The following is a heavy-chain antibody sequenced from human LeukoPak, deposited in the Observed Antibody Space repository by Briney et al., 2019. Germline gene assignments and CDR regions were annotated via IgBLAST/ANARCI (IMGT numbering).Heavy chain of an antibody. J-gene: IGHJ4*02. Sequence: PGGSLRLSCAASGFTFSTYWMHWVRQAPGKGPVWVSRIKTDGSSTSYADSVKGRFTISRDNAKNTLYLQMNSLRAEDTAVYYCAALIIGRPFDYWGQGTLVIVSS. CDR1: GFTFSTYW. CDR3: AALIIGRPFDY. D-gene: IGHD1-26*01. CDR2: IKTDGSST. V-gene: IGHV3-74*01.